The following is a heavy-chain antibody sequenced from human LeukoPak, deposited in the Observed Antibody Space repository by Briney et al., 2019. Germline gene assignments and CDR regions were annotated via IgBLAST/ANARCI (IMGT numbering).Heavy chain of an antibody. CDR3: ARGSGYLRGHAFDI. J-gene: IGHJ3*02. CDR1: GFTFSSYG. Sequence: TGGPLRLSCAASGFTFSSYGMHWVRQAPGKGLEWVAVIWHDGSNKYYADSVKGRFTISRDNSENTLYLQMNSLRAEDTAVYYCARGSGYLRGHAFDIWGQGTMVTVSS. CDR2: IWHDGSNK. D-gene: IGHD3-22*01. V-gene: IGHV3-33*01.